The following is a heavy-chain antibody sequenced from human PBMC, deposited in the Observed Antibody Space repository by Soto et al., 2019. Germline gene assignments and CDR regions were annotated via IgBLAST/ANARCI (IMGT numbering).Heavy chain of an antibody. CDR1: GFTFSSYS. CDR2: ISSSSSYI. CDR3: ASKDYGDYYYYGMDV. Sequence: GSLRLSCAASGFTFSSYSMNWVRQAPGKGLEWVSSISSSSSYIYYADSVKGRFTISRDNAKNSLYLQMNSLRAEDTAVYYCASKDYGDYYYYGMDVWGQGTTVTVS. D-gene: IGHD4-17*01. J-gene: IGHJ6*02. V-gene: IGHV3-21*01.